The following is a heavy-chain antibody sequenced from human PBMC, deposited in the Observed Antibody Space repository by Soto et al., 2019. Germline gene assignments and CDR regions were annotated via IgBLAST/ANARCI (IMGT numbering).Heavy chain of an antibody. CDR2: ISGSGGST. CDR3: AKGGEAAVFCGMDV. Sequence: LRLSCAASGFTFSSYAMSWVRQAPGKGLEWVSAISGSGGSTYYADSVKGRFTISRDNSKNTLYLQMNSLRAEDTAVYYCAKGGEAAVFCGMDVWGQGTTVTVSS. CDR1: GFTFSSYA. D-gene: IGHD6-13*01. V-gene: IGHV3-23*01. J-gene: IGHJ6*02.